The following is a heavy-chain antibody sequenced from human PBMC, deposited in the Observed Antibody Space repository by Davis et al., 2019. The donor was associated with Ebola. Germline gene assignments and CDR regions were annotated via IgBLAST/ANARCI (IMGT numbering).Heavy chain of an antibody. V-gene: IGHV1-69*13. CDR2: ILTNFGPG. J-gene: IGHJ5*02. Sequence: SVKVSCKSSGGTFSSYTLSWVRQAPGQGLEWMGEILTNFGPGNYAQKFQGRLTITADESTNIVYMELSSLTSEDTGVYYCVRDPPVSGSGKQFGGSWGQGTLVTVSS. CDR1: GGTFSSYT. CDR3: VRDPPVSGSGKQFGGS. D-gene: IGHD3-10*01.